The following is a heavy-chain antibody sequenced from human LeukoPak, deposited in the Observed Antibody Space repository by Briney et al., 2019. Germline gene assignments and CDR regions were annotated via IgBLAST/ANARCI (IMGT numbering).Heavy chain of an antibody. CDR3: ARRLYSSAWRVKAFDI. CDR2: TYPDDSDI. Sequence: GESLKISCKSSGYSVTKYWIGWVRQMPGKGLEWMGFTYPDDSDIRYSPSFQGQVTISADNSIGTVYLQWSSLKASDTAMYYCARRLYSSAWRVKAFDIWGQGTMVTVSS. V-gene: IGHV5-51*01. CDR1: GYSVTKYW. D-gene: IGHD6-19*01. J-gene: IGHJ3*02.